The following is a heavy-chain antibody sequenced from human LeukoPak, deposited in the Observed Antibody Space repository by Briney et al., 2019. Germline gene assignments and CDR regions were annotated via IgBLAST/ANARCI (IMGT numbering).Heavy chain of an antibody. Sequence: GGSLRLFCAASGFTFSIYGMLWLREARGRGLEGVTFIRYDGSNKYYADSVKGRFTISRDNSKNTLYLQMNSLRAEDTAVYYCAKDGAFYDSRGGFDYWGQGTLVTVSS. CDR3: AKDGAFYDSRGGFDY. J-gene: IGHJ4*02. CDR1: GFTFSIYG. CDR2: IRYDGSNK. V-gene: IGHV3-30*02. D-gene: IGHD3-22*01.